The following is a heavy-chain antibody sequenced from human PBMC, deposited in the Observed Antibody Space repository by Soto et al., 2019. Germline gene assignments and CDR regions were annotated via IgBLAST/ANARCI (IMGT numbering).Heavy chain of an antibody. CDR3: ARDGPRLRDGYNWGRFHY. CDR2: IWYDGSNK. Sequence: QVQLVESGGGVVQPGRSLRLSCAASGFTFSSYGMHWVRQAPGKGLEWVAVIWYDGSNKYYADSVKGRFTISRDNSKNTLYRRMDSVREDDTAVYYCARDGPRLRDGYNWGRFHYWGQGTPVTVTS. V-gene: IGHV3-33*01. CDR1: GFTFSSYG. D-gene: IGHD1-1*01. J-gene: IGHJ4*02.